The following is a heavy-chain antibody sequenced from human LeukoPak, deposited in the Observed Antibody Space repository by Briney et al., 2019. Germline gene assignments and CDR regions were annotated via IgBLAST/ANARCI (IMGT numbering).Heavy chain of an antibody. V-gene: IGHV3-11*01. J-gene: IGHJ4*02. Sequence: GGSLRLSCAASGFTFSDYYMSWIRQAPGKGLEWVSNIRSSGSTVYYADSVKGRFTISRDNARNSLYLQMNSLRAEDTAVYYCARDRVVISAFDYWGQGTLVTVSS. CDR3: ARDRVVISAFDY. D-gene: IGHD3-3*01. CDR1: GFTFSDYY. CDR2: IRSSGSTV.